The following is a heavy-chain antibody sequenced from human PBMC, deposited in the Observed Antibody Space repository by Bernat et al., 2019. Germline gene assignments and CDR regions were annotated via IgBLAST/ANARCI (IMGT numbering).Heavy chain of an antibody. J-gene: IGHJ3*02. D-gene: IGHD1-26*01. CDR3: AKAVVRATFHACEI. V-gene: IGHV3-23*01. CDR1: GFTFSSYA. CDR2: ISGSGGST. Sequence: EVQLLESGGGLVQPGGSLRLSCAASGFTFSSYAMSWVRQAPGKWLEGVSTISGSGGSTYYADSVKGRFTISRDNSKNTLYLQMNRLRAEDTAVYHCAKAVVRATFHACEIWGQGTMVTVSS.